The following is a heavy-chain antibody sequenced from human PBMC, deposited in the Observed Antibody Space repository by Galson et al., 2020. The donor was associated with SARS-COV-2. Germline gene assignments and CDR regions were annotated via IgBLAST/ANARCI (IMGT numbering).Heavy chain of an antibody. D-gene: IGHD3-10*01. V-gene: IGHV2-70*11. CDR1: GFSLSTSGMC. Sequence: SGPTLVKPTQTLTLTCTFSGFSLSTSGMCVSWIRQPPGKALEWLARIDWDDDKYYSTSLKTRLTISKDTSKNQVVLTMTNMDPVDTATYYCARITMVRGVIITDYYYYGMDVWGQGTTVTVSS. J-gene: IGHJ6*02. CDR2: IDWDDDK. CDR3: ARITMVRGVIITDYYYYGMDV.